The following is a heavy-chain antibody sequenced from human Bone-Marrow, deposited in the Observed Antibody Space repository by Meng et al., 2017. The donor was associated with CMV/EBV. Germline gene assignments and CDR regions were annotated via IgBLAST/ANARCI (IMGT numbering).Heavy chain of an antibody. CDR3: AREGHYDFWSGPGGMDV. V-gene: IGHV1-8*01. D-gene: IGHD3-3*01. CDR2: MNPNSGNT. J-gene: IGHJ6*02. Sequence: SVKVSCKASGYTFTSYDINWVRQATGQGLEWMGWMNPNSGNTGYAQKFQGRVTMTRNTSISTAYMELSSLRSEDTAVYYCAREGHYDFWSGPGGMDVWGQGTTVTVSS. CDR1: GYTFTSYD.